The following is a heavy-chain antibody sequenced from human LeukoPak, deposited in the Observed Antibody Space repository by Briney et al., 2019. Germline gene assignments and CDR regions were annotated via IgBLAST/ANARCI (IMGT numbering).Heavy chain of an antibody. V-gene: IGHV3-21*01. D-gene: IGHD2-21*02. Sequence: GGSLRLSCAASGFTFSSYSMNWVRQAPGKGLEWVSSISSSSSYIYYADSVKGRFTISRENAKNSLYLQINNLRAGDTAVYYRTRIGHSDIFDYWGQGTLVTVSS. CDR2: ISSSSSYI. CDR1: GFTFSSYS. J-gene: IGHJ4*02. CDR3: TRIGHSDIFDY.